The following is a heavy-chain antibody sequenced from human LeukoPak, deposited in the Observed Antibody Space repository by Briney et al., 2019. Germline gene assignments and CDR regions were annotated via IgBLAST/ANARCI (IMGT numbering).Heavy chain of an antibody. Sequence: PGGSLRLSCATSGFNFDRYTIHWVRQAPGKGLEWVSLAGWAGGTTFYSDSVRGRFTISRDSGRKSVYLQMNSLTTDDTALYYCARDGQLDYWGQGTLVTVSS. CDR3: ARDGQLDY. J-gene: IGHJ4*02. V-gene: IGHV3-43*01. D-gene: IGHD3-10*01. CDR2: AGWAGGTT. CDR1: GFNFDRYT.